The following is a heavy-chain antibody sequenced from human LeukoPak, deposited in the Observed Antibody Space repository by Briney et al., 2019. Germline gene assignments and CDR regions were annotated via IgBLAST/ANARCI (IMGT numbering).Heavy chain of an antibody. V-gene: IGHV3-23*01. CDR2: ISGSGGST. D-gene: IGHD3-22*01. J-gene: IGHJ4*02. Sequence: GGSLRLSCAASGFTFSSYGMSWVRQAPGKGLEWVSAISGSGGSTYYADSVKGRFTISRDNSKNTLYLQMNGLRAEDTAVYYCAKDAPRYDSRGGFDYWGQGTLVTVSS. CDR3: AKDAPRYDSRGGFDY. CDR1: GFTFSSYG.